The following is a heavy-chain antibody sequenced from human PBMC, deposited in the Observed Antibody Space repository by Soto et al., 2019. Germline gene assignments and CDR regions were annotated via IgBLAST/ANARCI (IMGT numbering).Heavy chain of an antibody. CDR1: GGSISSGGYY. Sequence: SETLSLTCTVSGGSISSGGYYWSWIRQPPGKGLEWIGEINHSGSTNYNPSLKSRVTISVDTSKNQFSLKLSSVTAADTAVYYCARGRRRPWSGYYLDYYYYGMDVWGQGTTVTVSS. J-gene: IGHJ6*02. CDR3: ARGRRRPWSGYYLDYYYYGMDV. D-gene: IGHD3-3*01. V-gene: IGHV4-39*07. CDR2: INHSGST.